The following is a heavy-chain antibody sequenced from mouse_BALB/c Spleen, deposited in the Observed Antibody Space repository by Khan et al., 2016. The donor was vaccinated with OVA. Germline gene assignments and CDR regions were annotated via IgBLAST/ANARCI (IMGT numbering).Heavy chain of an antibody. V-gene: IGHV2-6-5*01. CDR2: IWGGGGT. CDR1: GFSLSAYG. J-gene: IGHJ4*01. Sequence: VQLKQSGPGLVAPSQNLSITCTVSGFSLSAYGVSWIRQPPGKGLEWLGVIWGGGGTYYNSALKSRLSISKDNAKTQVFLKMRRLQRDDTAMYYCAKGIWSYYYTLDYWGQGTSVTVSS. CDR3: AKGIWSYYYTLDY.